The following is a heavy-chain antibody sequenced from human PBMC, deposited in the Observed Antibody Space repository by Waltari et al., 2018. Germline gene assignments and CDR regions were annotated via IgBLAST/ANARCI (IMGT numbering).Heavy chain of an antibody. J-gene: IGHJ2*01. CDR2: INPYNGNA. CDR3: ARGTAADGAPVPRYFNL. V-gene: IGHV1-18*01. Sequence: QVQLVQSGDEVKMPGASVKVSCKASGYNFATFGISWVRQAPGQGLEWMGWINPYNGNADYAQKFQGRVTMTTDTSTSTAYMDLSLRSDDTAVYYCARGTAADGAPVPRYFNLWGRGTLVTVSS. CDR1: GYNFATFG. D-gene: IGHD2-21*02.